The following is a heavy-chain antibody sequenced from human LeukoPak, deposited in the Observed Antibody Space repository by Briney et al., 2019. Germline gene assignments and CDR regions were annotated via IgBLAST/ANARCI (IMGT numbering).Heavy chain of an antibody. Sequence: ASVKVSCKASGYTFTSYDINWVRQATGQGLEWMGWMNPNSGNTGYAQKFQGRVTITRNTSISTAYMELSSLRSEDTAVYYCARTVIVVVLADYYYYMDVWGKGTTVTVSS. CDR3: ARTVIVVVLADYYYYMDV. CDR1: GYTFTSYD. D-gene: IGHD3-22*01. CDR2: MNPNSGNT. V-gene: IGHV1-8*03. J-gene: IGHJ6*03.